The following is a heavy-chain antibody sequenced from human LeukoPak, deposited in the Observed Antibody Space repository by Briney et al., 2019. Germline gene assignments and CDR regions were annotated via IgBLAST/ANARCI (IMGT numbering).Heavy chain of an antibody. CDR3: TRYHNFWSGYPQDS. Sequence: GGSLRLSCAASGFTFSDCWMGWVRQAPGTGLEWVANIETDGSEKNYVDSVKGRFTISRDNAKNSLYLEMNGLRAEDTAMYNCTRYHNFWSGYPQDSWGQGTLVTVSS. J-gene: IGHJ4*02. CDR2: IETDGSEK. V-gene: IGHV3-7*03. CDR1: GFTFSDCW. D-gene: IGHD3-3*01.